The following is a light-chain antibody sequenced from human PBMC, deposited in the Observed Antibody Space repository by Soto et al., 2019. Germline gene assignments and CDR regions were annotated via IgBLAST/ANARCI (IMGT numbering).Light chain of an antibody. Sequence: DVVMTQTPLSLSVAPGQPASISCKSSQSLLHITGETFLFWYLQKPGQSPQLLIYEVSTRVSGVPDRFSGSGSGPDFTLEISRVETDDVGIYYCMQSTQLPTTFGQGTRMEIK. V-gene: IGKV2D-29*02. CDR3: MQSTQLPTT. CDR1: QSLLHITGETF. CDR2: EVS. J-gene: IGKJ5*01.